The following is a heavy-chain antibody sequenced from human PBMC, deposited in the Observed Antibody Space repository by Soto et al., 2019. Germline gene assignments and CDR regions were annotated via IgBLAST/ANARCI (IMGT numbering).Heavy chain of an antibody. Sequence: PSETLSLTCTVSGGSISSGGYYWSWIRQHPGKGLEWIGYIYYSGSTYYNPSLKSRVTISVDTSKNQFSLKLSSVTAADTAVYYCARVPYKSRGYFDYWGQGTLVTVSS. CDR2: IYYSGST. CDR1: GGSISSGGYY. CDR3: ARVPYKSRGYFDY. J-gene: IGHJ4*02. V-gene: IGHV4-31*03. D-gene: IGHD1-1*01.